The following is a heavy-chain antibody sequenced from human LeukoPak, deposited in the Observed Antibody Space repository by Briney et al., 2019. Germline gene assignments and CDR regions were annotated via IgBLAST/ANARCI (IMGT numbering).Heavy chain of an antibody. CDR3: ARDVTGNSWYDY. CDR2: IYYSGST. V-gene: IGHV4-59*01. D-gene: IGHD6-13*01. J-gene: IGHJ4*02. Sequence: SETLSLTCTVSGGSISSSYWSWIRQPPGKGLEWIGYIYYSGSTNYNPSLKSRVSISVDTSKNQFSLKLSSVTAADTAVYYCARDVTGNSWYDYWGQGTLVTVSS. CDR1: GGSISSSY.